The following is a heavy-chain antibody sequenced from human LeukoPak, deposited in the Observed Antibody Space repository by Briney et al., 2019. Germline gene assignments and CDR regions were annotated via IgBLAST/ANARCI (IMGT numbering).Heavy chain of an antibody. D-gene: IGHD3-10*01. CDR2: IYYSGST. CDR3: ARAGTMVRGVIEFFDY. Sequence: PSETLSLTCTVSGGSVSSGSYYWSWIRQPPGKGLEWIGYIYYSGSTNYNPSHKSRVTISVDTSKNQFSLKLSSVTAADTAVYYCARAGTMVRGVIEFFDYWGQGTLVTVSS. CDR1: GGSVSSGSYY. J-gene: IGHJ4*02. V-gene: IGHV4-61*01.